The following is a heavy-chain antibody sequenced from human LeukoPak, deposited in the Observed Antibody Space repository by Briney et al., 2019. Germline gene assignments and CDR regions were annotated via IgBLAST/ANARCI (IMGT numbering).Heavy chain of an antibody. Sequence: GESLKISCKGSGYSFTSYWIGWVRQMPGKGLEWMGIIYPGDSDTRYSPSFQGQVTISADKSISTAYLQWSSLKASDTAMYYCARRREPWELLDAFDIWGQGTMVTVSS. CDR2: IYPGDSDT. CDR1: GYSFTSYW. CDR3: ARRREPWELLDAFDI. V-gene: IGHV5-51*01. J-gene: IGHJ3*02. D-gene: IGHD1-26*01.